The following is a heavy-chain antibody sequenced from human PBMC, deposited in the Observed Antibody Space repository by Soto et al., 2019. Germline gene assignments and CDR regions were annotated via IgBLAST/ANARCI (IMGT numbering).Heavy chain of an antibody. J-gene: IGHJ6*02. CDR1: GFTFGSTS. Sequence: EVHLVESGGGLVQPGGSLRLSCAVSGFTFGSTSMTWVRQAPGKGLEWISYISRSSSTRYYADSVKGRFTISRDNAKNELYLRMNSLRDEDTALYYCARQPRPATGNSYYSGLDVWGLGTTVTVSS. CDR2: ISRSSSTR. V-gene: IGHV3-48*02. CDR3: ARQPRPATGNSYYSGLDV. D-gene: IGHD6-13*01.